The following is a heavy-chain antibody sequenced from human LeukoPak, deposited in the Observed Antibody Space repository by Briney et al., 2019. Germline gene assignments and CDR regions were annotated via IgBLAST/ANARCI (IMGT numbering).Heavy chain of an antibody. D-gene: IGHD3-10*01. CDR2: IIAYNGNT. CDR3: ARDRGAYYYGSGSFFDY. Sequence: ASVKVSCKXSGYTFTSYGISWVRQAPGQGLEWMGWIIAYNGNTNYAQKLQGRVTMTTDTSTSTAYMELRSLRSDDTAVYYCARDRGAYYYGSGSFFDYWGQGTLVTVSS. CDR1: GYTFTSYG. J-gene: IGHJ4*02. V-gene: IGHV1-18*01.